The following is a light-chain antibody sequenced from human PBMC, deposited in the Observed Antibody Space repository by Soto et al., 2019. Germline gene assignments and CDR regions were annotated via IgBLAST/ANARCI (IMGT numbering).Light chain of an antibody. Sequence: DIQMTQSPSSVSASVGDRVTITCRASHGISSWLAWYQQKPGKAPKLLIYAASSFQSGVPSRFIGSLSGTDFTLTISSLQPEDFATYYCHQANSFPLTFGGATKVDIK. CDR2: AAS. V-gene: IGKV1D-12*01. J-gene: IGKJ4*01. CDR3: HQANSFPLT. CDR1: HGISSW.